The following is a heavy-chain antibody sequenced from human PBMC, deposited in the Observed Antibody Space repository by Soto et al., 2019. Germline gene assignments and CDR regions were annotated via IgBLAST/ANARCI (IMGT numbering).Heavy chain of an antibody. D-gene: IGHD6-13*01. CDR1: GGTFSSYA. CDR3: AREGIAADGTPYNWFDP. V-gene: IGHV1-69*01. J-gene: IGHJ5*02. CDR2: IIPIFGTA. Sequence: QVQLVQSGAEVKKPGSSVKVSCKASGGTFSSYAISWVRQAPGQGLEWMGGIIPIFGTANYAQKFQGRVTITADETTSTAYMELSSLGSEDTAVYYCAREGIAADGTPYNWFDPWAQGTLVTVSS.